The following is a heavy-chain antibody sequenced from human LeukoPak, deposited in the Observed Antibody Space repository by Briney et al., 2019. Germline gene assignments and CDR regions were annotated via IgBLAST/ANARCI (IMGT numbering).Heavy chain of an antibody. J-gene: IGHJ4*02. D-gene: IGHD1-26*01. Sequence: GGSLRLSCAASGFTFSSYAMSWVRQAPGKGPEWVSAISGSGGSTYYADSVKGRFTISRDSSKNTLYLQMNTLRTEDTAVYYCVRVRYSGSWFPVPNFDCWGQGTLVTVSS. V-gene: IGHV3-23*01. CDR1: GFTFSSYA. CDR3: VRVRYSGSWFPVPNFDC. CDR2: ISGSGGST.